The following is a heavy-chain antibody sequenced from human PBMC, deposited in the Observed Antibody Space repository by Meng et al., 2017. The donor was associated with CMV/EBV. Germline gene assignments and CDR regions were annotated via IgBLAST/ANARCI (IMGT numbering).Heavy chain of an antibody. D-gene: IGHD2-15*01. V-gene: IGHV3-74*01. CDR1: GFIFSNYW. Sequence: ETLSLTCATSGFIFSNYWIHWVRQAPGKGLNWVARINEDGSATTYADSVRGRFFVSRDNAKNTADLQMNTVSAEDTAVYYCVKSFYKPLLPGHWGQGIMVTVSS. CDR2: INEDGSAT. CDR3: VKSFYKPLLPGH. J-gene: IGHJ4*02.